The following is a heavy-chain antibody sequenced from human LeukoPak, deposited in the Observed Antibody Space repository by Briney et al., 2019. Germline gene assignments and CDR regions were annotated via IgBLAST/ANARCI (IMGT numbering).Heavy chain of an antibody. V-gene: IGHV1-69*06. Sequence: SVKVSCKASGGTFSSYAISWVRQAPGQGLEWMGGIIPIFGTANYAQKFQGRVTITADKSTSTAYMELSSLRSEDTAVYYCARDYSGYDPLTGFDYWGQGTLVTVSS. CDR1: GGTFSSYA. CDR2: IIPIFGTA. J-gene: IGHJ4*02. CDR3: ARDYSGYDPLTGFDY. D-gene: IGHD5-12*01.